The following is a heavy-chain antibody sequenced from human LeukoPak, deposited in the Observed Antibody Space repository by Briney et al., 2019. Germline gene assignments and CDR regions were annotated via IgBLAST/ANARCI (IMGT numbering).Heavy chain of an antibody. V-gene: IGHV3-30*02. D-gene: IGHD3-10*01. Sequence: PGGSLRLSCAASGFTFSSYGMHWVRQAPGKGLEWVAFIRYDGSNKYYADSVKGRFTISRDNPKNTLYLQMNRLRAEDTAVYYCARGLWFGEFHGWFDPWGQGTLVTVSS. CDR3: ARGLWFGEFHGWFDP. CDR1: GFTFSSYG. CDR2: IRYDGSNK. J-gene: IGHJ5*02.